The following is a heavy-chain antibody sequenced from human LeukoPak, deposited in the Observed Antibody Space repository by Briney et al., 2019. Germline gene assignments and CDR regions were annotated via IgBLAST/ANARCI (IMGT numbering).Heavy chain of an antibody. J-gene: IGHJ4*02. Sequence: PGASVKVSCKTSGYTFSGYYMHWVRQAPGQGLEWMGWLNPNSGGTYYPPKFQGRVTMTRNTSLSTAYMELNSLRSDDTAVYYCARAPAPMYSFDDWGEGTLVTVS. CDR3: ARAPAPMYSFDD. CDR1: GYTFSGYY. D-gene: IGHD2-2*01. V-gene: IGHV1-2*02. CDR2: LNPNSGGT.